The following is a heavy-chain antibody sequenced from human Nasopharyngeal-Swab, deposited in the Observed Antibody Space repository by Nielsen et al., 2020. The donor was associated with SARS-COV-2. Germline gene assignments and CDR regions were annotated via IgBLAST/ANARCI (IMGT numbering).Heavy chain of an antibody. CDR3: ARHAYGGNSDGLFDY. CDR2: IYYSGST. D-gene: IGHD4-23*01. J-gene: IGHJ4*02. CDR1: GCSISRYY. Sequence: GSLRLSCTVSGCSISRYYWSWIRQPPGKGLEWIGYIYYSGSTNYNPSLKSRVTISVDTSKNQFSLKLSSVTAADTAVYYCARHAYGGNSDGLFDYWGQGTLVTVSS. V-gene: IGHV4-59*08.